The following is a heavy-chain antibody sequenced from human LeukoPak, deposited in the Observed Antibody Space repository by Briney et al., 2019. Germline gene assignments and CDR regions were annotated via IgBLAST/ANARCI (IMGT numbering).Heavy chain of an antibody. D-gene: IGHD6-19*01. CDR3: ARESSGWPLDY. CDR2: IYYSGST. Sequence: PSETLSLTCTVSGGSIGSYYWSWIRQPQGKGLEWIGCIYYSGSTNYNPSLKSRVTISVDTSKNQFSLKLSSVTAADTAVYYCARESSGWPLDYWGQGTLVTVSS. J-gene: IGHJ4*02. V-gene: IGHV4-59*01. CDR1: GGSIGSYY.